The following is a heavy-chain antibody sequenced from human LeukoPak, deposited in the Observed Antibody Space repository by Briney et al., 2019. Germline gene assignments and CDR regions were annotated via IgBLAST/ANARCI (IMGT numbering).Heavy chain of an antibody. V-gene: IGHV3-64D*06. CDR3: VKDLYKGDSASWYFFHY. CDR2: ISANGGST. Sequence: GGSLRLSCSASGFIISDYAMHWVRQAPGKGLEYVSGISANGGSTYHADSVKGRFTISRDTSKNTLYLQMSSLRAEDTAMYYCVKDLYKGDSASWYFFHYWGQGTLVTVCS. J-gene: IGHJ4*02. CDR1: GFIISDYA. D-gene: IGHD6-13*01.